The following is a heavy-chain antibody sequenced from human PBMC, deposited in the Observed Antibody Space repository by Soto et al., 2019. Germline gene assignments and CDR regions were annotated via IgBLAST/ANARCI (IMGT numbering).Heavy chain of an antibody. CDR3: ARTSRFDS. CDR1: GGSFRDYY. V-gene: IGHV4-34*01. D-gene: IGHD6-6*01. Sequence: QVHLQQWGAGLLKSSETLSLTCAVYGGSFRDYYWSWVRQPPGKGLERIGQINHSGSTNYNPSLKSRVTISVDTSKNQFSLKLSSVTAADTAVYYCARTSRFDSWGQGTLVTVSS. CDR2: INHSGST. J-gene: IGHJ4*02.